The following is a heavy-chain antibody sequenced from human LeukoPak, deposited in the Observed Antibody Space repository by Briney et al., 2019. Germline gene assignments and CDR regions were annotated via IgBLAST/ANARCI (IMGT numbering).Heavy chain of an antibody. V-gene: IGHV1-2*06. CDR1: GYTFTGYY. D-gene: IGHD3-22*01. CDR3: ASLSSGYYLFDY. CDR2: INPNSGGT. J-gene: IGHJ4*02. Sequence: ASVKVSCEASGYTFTGYYMHWVRQAPGQGLEWMGRINPNSGGTNYAQKFQGRVTMTRDTSISTAYMELSRLRSDDTAVYYCASLSSGYYLFDYWGQGTLVTVSS.